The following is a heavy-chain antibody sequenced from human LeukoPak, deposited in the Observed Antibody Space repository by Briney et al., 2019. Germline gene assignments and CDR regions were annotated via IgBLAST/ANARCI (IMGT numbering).Heavy chain of an antibody. CDR2: INHSGST. J-gene: IGHJ4*02. V-gene: IGHV4-34*01. CDR1: GGSFSGYY. D-gene: IGHD5-18*01. Sequence: PSETLSLTCAVYGGSFSGYYWSWIRQPPGKGLEWIGEINHSGSTNYNPSLKIRVTISVDTSKNQFSLKLSSVTAADTAVYYCARLGYPTNFDYWGQGTLVTVSS. CDR3: ARLGYPTNFDY.